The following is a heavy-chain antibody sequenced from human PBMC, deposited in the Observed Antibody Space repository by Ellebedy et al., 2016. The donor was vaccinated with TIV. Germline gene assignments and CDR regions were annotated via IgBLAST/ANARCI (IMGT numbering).Heavy chain of an antibody. V-gene: IGHV1-18*01. CDR3: ARRSGTVPAAISHHDAFDI. CDR1: GYTFTSYG. Sequence: ASVKVSXXASGYTFTSYGISWVRQAPGQGLEWMGWISAYNGNTNYAQKFQGRVTMTRDTSISTAYMELSRLRSDDTAVYYCARRSGTVPAAISHHDAFDIWGQGTMVTVSS. D-gene: IGHD2-2*01. J-gene: IGHJ3*02. CDR2: ISAYNGNT.